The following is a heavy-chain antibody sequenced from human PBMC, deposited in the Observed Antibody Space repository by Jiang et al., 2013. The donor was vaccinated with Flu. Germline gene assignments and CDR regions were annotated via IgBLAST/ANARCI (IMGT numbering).Heavy chain of an antibody. Sequence: SETLSLTCTVSGGSISSYYWSWIRQPPGRDWSGLGISITVGAPTTTPTLKSRVTISVDTSKNQFSLKLSSVTAADTAVYYCARTARASSAFDYLGPKGQWSPSLQ. J-gene: IGHJ3*02. CDR3: ARTARASSAFDY. D-gene: IGHD2-2*01. CDR2: SITVGAP. CDR1: GGSISSYY. V-gene: IGHV4-59*01.